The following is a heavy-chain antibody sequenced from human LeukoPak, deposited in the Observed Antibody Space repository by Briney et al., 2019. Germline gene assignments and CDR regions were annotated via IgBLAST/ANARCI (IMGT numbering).Heavy chain of an antibody. D-gene: IGHD4-23*01. CDR3: AKGPVVTLDS. V-gene: IGHV3-23*01. Sequence: GGSLRLSCAASGFTFSASAMNWVRQAPAKGLEWVSSVNGGGSSTYYADSVKGRFTISRDNSRNTLYLQVNSLRVEDTAVYYCAKGPVVTLDSWGQGTLVSVSS. CDR2: VNGGGSST. CDR1: GFTFSASA. J-gene: IGHJ4*02.